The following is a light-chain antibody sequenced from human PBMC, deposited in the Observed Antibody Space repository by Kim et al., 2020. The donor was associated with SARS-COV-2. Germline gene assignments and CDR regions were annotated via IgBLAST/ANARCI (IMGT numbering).Light chain of an antibody. CDR1: QSISSY. CDR3: QQSYSTPWT. J-gene: IGKJ1*01. V-gene: IGKV1-39*01. Sequence: DIQMTQSPSSLSASVGDRVTITCRASQSISSYLNWYHQKPGKAPKLLIYAASRLQSGVTSRFSGSGSGTDFTVTISSLQPEDFATYYCQQSYSTPWTFGQGTKVDIK. CDR2: AAS.